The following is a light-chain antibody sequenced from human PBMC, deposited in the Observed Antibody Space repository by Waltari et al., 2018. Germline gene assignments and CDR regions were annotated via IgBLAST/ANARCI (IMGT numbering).Light chain of an antibody. V-gene: IGLV2-14*03. CDR2: DVS. J-gene: IGLJ3*02. CDR1: TSDIGAYNY. CDR3: SSYTTSSTLVV. Sequence: QSALTQPASMYGSPGQSITISCTGTTSDIGAYNYVTWYQQHPGTDPQLIIYDVSHRPSGVSTRFSGSKSGNTASLTISGLLTEDEADYYCSSYTTSSTLVVFGGGTKLTVL.